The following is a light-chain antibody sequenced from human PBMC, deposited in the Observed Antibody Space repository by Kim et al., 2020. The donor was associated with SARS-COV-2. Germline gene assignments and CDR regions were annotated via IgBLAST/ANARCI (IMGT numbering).Light chain of an antibody. CDR1: KLGDKY. CDR3: QAWDSGIV. Sequence: SVSPGQTANITCSGDKLGDKYVCWYQQKAGQSPVLVIYQDKKRPSGIPERFSGSNSGNTATLTISGTQATDEADYYCQAWDSGIVFGGGTKLTVL. V-gene: IGLV3-1*01. CDR2: QDK. J-gene: IGLJ2*01.